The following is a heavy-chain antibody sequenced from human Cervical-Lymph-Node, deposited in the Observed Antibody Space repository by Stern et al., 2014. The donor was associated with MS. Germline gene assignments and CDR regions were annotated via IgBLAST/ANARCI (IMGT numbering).Heavy chain of an antibody. CDR2: IIPVFGTT. V-gene: IGHV1-69*01. CDR3: ATYYCGGDCYSGYFDP. CDR1: GGTFSTSV. Sequence: QVQLGQSGAEVKKPGSSVKVSCKASGGTFSTSVISWVRQAPGQGLEWVGGIIPVFGTTNYGQKFQGRVTITADESTSTAYMELSSLRSEDTAMYYCATYYCGGDCYSGYFDPWGQGTLVTVSS. D-gene: IGHD2-21*02. J-gene: IGHJ5*01.